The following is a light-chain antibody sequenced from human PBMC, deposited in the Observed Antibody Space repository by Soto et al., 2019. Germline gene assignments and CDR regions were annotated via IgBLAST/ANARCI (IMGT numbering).Light chain of an antibody. Sequence: DIPMTQSPSTLSASVGDRVTITCRASQSISSWLAWYQQKPGKAPKLLMYDASSLEIGVPSRFSGSGSGTEFTLTISRLQPDDFATYYCQQYKSYWTFGQGTKVEIK. CDR3: QQYKSYWT. CDR2: DAS. V-gene: IGKV1-5*01. CDR1: QSISSW. J-gene: IGKJ1*01.